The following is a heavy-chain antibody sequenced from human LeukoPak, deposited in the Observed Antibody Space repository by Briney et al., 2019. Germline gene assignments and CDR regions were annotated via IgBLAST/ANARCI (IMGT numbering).Heavy chain of an antibody. Sequence: ASVKVSCKASGYTFTSYAMNWVRQAPGQGLEWMGWINTNTGNPTYAQGFTGRFVFSLDTSVSTAYLQISSLKAEDTAVYYCARDSGPPSDIAVAGTGYYYYYGMDVWGQGTTVTVSS. V-gene: IGHV7-4-1*02. J-gene: IGHJ6*02. CDR2: INTNTGNP. CDR1: GYTFTSYA. D-gene: IGHD6-19*01. CDR3: ARDSGPPSDIAVAGTGYYYYYGMDV.